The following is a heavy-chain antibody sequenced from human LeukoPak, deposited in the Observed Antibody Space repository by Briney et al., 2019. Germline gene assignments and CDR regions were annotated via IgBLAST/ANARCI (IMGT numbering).Heavy chain of an antibody. CDR2: ISYDGSNK. D-gene: IGHD3-3*01. Sequence: GGSLRLSCAASGFTFDDYAMHWVRQAPGKGLEWVAVISYDGSNKYYADSVKGRFAISRDNSKNTLYLQMNSLRAEDTAVYYCARDPGEPYYDFWKYGYMDVWGKGTTVTVSS. V-gene: IGHV3-30*09. CDR3: ARDPGEPYYDFWKYGYMDV. J-gene: IGHJ6*03. CDR1: GFTFDDYA.